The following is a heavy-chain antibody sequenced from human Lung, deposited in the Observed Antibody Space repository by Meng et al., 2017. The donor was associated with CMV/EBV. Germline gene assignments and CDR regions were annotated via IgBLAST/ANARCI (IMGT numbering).Heavy chain of an antibody. CDR3: TRLSDVVD. Sequence: GEXXKISCAASGFTFSGSAMHWVRQASGKGLEWVGSIRSKANRYATAYIESVKGRFTISRDDSRKTAYLQMSSLTTEDSAVYYCTRLSDVVDLGQGTLVTVSS. CDR1: GFTFSGSA. D-gene: IGHD5-12*01. V-gene: IGHV3-73*01. CDR2: IRSKANRYAT. J-gene: IGHJ4*02.